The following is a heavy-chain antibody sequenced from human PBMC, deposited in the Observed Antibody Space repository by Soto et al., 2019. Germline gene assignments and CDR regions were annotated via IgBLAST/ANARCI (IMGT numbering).Heavy chain of an antibody. CDR1: GFIFSSYA. V-gene: IGHV3-23*01. Sequence: GGSLRLSCAASGFIFSSYAMSWVRQAPGKGLEWVSAISGSGGSTYFADSVKGRFTISRDNSKNTLYLQVNSLSAEDTAVYYCAKGPLSSGYTYGWLDYWGQGTLVTVSS. J-gene: IGHJ4*02. CDR3: AKGPLSSGYTYGWLDY. CDR2: ISGSGGST. D-gene: IGHD5-18*01.